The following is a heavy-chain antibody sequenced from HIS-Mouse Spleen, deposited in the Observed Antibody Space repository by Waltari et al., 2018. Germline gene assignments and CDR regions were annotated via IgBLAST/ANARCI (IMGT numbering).Heavy chain of an antibody. CDR2: IYYIGRT. CDR1: GGSLSSSSYY. V-gene: IGHV4-39*07. CDR3: AREIPYSSSWYDWYFDL. Sequence: QLQLQESGPGLVKPSETLSLTCTVSGGSLSSSSYYWGWIRQPPGRGLEWIGSIYYIGRTYYNPSLKGRVTISVDTSKNQFSLKRSSVTAADTAVYYCAREIPYSSSWYDWYFDLWGRGTLVTVSS. J-gene: IGHJ2*01. D-gene: IGHD6-13*01.